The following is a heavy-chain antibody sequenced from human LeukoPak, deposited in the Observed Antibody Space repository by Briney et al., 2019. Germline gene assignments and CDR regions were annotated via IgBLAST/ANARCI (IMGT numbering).Heavy chain of an antibody. D-gene: IGHD2-21*01. Sequence: ASVKVSCKASGYTFTNYGITWVRQAPGQGLEWMGWISGYNGNPNYAQNLRGRVTMTTDTSTGTACMELRSLRSDDTAMYYCTRALRVIPYYFDYWGQGTLVAVSS. CDR2: ISGYNGNP. J-gene: IGHJ4*02. CDR1: GYTFTNYG. V-gene: IGHV1-18*01. CDR3: TRALRVIPYYFDY.